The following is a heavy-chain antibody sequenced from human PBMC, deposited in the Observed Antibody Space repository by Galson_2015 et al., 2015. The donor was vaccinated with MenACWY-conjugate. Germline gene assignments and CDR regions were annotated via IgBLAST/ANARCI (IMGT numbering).Heavy chain of an antibody. CDR1: GFTFSSYA. CDR2: ISGSGGST. V-gene: IGHV3-23*01. D-gene: IGHD3-9*01. Sequence: SLRLSCAASGFTFSSYAMSWVRQAPGKGLGWVSAISGSGGSTYYADSVKGRSTISRDNSKNTLYLQMNSLRAEDTAVYYCAKGNYDILTGYYNYYYYYGMDVWGQGTTVTVSS. CDR3: AKGNYDILTGYYNYYYYYGMDV. J-gene: IGHJ6*02.